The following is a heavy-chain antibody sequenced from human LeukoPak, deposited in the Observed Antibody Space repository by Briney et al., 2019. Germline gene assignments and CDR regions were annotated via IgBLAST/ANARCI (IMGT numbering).Heavy chain of an antibody. D-gene: IGHD6-19*01. Sequence: GGSLRLSCAASGFTFSSYALSWFRQAPGKGLEWVSAMSSVSRTYYADSVKGRFAVSRDNSKNTLFLDMSSLRAEDTAVYYCAKEVPGRGWHTVDYWGQGILVTVSS. V-gene: IGHV3-23*01. CDR1: GFTFSSYA. CDR3: AKEVPGRGWHTVDY. CDR2: MSSVSRT. J-gene: IGHJ4*02.